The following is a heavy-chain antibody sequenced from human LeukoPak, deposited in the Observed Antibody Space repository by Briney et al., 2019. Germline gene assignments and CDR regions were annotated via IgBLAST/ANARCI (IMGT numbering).Heavy chain of an antibody. CDR1: GDSVPSNGAA. J-gene: IGHJ4*02. CDR2: TYYRSKCYN. Sequence: SQTLSLTCAISGDSVPSNGAAWNWITSSPSRALEWLGRTYYRSKCYNHYAVSVNSRLTLNPDTSKNHFYLQLNSVTPEDTAVYYYARETYYYDSSGYVPGRAFDFWGQGTLVTVSS. V-gene: IGHV6-1*01. D-gene: IGHD3-22*01. CDR3: ARETYYYDSSGYVPGRAFDF.